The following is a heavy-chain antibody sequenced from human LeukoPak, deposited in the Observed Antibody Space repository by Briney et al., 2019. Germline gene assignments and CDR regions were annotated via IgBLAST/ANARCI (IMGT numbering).Heavy chain of an antibody. CDR3: ATDRLEIYALHI. CDR2: FEPEEGAHGET. V-gene: IGHV1-24*01. J-gene: IGHJ3*02. D-gene: IGHD1-1*01. CDR1: GYSLSDLS. Sequence: ASVRVSCRVSGYSLSDLSIHWVRHVAAKGLEWMGGFEPEEGAHGETIFAQKFEDRLTLTEDTSADTAYMELVRLASEDTAVYYCATDRLEIYALHIWGQGTAVTVSS.